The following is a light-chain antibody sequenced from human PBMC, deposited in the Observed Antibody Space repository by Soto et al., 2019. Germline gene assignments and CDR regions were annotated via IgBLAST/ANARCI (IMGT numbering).Light chain of an antibody. CDR2: EVR. J-gene: IGLJ1*01. V-gene: IGLV2-14*01. CDR3: SSHTTSDTRV. Sequence: QSALTQPASVSGSPGQSIAISCTGTSSDVGAYDFVSWYQQHPDQAPKLIIYEVRNRPSGVSNRFSGSKSVNTATLTISALQAEDEADYYCSSHTTSDTRVFGTGTKVTVL. CDR1: SSDVGAYDF.